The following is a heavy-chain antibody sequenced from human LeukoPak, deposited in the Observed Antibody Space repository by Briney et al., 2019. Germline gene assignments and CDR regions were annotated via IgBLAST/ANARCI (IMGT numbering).Heavy chain of an antibody. V-gene: IGHV3-30*03. CDR1: GFTFSSYG. D-gene: IGHD3-10*01. Sequence: TGRSLRLSCAASGFTFSSYGMHGVRQAPGKGRGGGAVVSYDGSNKYYADSVKGRFTISRDNSKNTLYLQMNSLRAEDTAVYYCARDLEYDNGSGSNLVWGQGTRVTVSS. CDR3: ARDLEYDNGSGSNLV. CDR2: VSYDGSNK. J-gene: IGHJ4*02.